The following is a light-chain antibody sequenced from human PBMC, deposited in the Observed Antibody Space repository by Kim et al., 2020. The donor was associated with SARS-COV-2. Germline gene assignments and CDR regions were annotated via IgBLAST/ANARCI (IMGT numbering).Light chain of an antibody. V-gene: IGLV1-44*01. CDR1: NANSGIKA. CDR3: STWDDTLNGPV. Sequence: GQSGPISCSGRNANSGIKAVNGYQQLAGMAPKLLSFRTAHRPSGVPDRFSGSKSGTSASLAITGLQSEDEASYSCSTWDDTLNGPVFGGGTQLTVL. CDR2: RTA. J-gene: IGLJ2*01.